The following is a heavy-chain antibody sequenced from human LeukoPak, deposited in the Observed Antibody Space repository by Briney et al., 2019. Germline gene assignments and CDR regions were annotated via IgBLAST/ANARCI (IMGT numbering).Heavy chain of an antibody. CDR3: ARDPYYDILTGYYGHWFDP. Sequence: PSETLSLTCTVSGGSISSYYWSWIRQPAGKGLEWIGRIYTSGSTNYNPSLKSRVTMSVDTSKNQFSLKLSSVTAADTAVYYCARDPYYDILTGYYGHWFDPWGQGTLVTVSS. J-gene: IGHJ5*02. CDR2: IYTSGST. CDR1: GGSISSYY. V-gene: IGHV4-4*07. D-gene: IGHD3-9*01.